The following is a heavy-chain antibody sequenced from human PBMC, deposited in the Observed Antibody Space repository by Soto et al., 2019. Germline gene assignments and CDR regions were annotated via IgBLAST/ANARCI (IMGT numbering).Heavy chain of an antibody. D-gene: IGHD1-20*01. V-gene: IGHV3-48*01. J-gene: IGHJ3*02. CDR2: ISSGSSTI. CDR1: GFTFNSYS. Sequence: EVQLVESGGGLVQPGGSLRLSCAASGFTFNSYSMNWVRPAPGKGLEWVSFISSGSSTIYYADSVKGRFTISRDNAKRSLYLSMNRLRAQDTAVYYCARDPSRPQEYNWNEYDAAFDIWGQGTMVTVSS. CDR3: ARDPSRPQEYNWNEYDAAFDI.